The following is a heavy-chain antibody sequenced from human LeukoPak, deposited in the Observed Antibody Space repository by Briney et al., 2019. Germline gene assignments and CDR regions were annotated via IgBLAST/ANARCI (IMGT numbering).Heavy chain of an antibody. Sequence: GGSLRLSCAASGFTSSDYTMNWVRQAPGKGLEWVSGISVSDDSTYYADSVKGRFTMSRDNSNNMLYLQMNSLRAEDTAVYYCAKDRSCSSTNCPYDQWGQGTLVTVSS. J-gene: IGHJ5*02. D-gene: IGHD2-2*01. V-gene: IGHV3-23*01. CDR1: GFTSSDYT. CDR3: AKDRSCSSTNCPYDQ. CDR2: ISVSDDST.